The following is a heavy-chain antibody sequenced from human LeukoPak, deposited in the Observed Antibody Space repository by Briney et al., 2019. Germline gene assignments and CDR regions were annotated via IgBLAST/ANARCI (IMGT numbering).Heavy chain of an antibody. J-gene: IGHJ4*02. CDR3: AKRLGDSSGGRLDY. D-gene: IGHD3-22*01. CDR2: ISYDGSNK. V-gene: IGHV3-30*18. Sequence: PGGSLRLSCAASGFTFSSYGMHWVRQAPGKGLEWVAAISYDGSNKYYADSVKGRFTISRDNSKNTLYLQMNSLRAEDTAVYYCAKRLGDSSGGRLDYWGQGTLVTVSS. CDR1: GFTFSSYG.